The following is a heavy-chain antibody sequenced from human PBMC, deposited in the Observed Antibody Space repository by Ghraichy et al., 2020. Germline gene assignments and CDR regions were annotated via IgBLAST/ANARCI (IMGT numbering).Heavy chain of an antibody. V-gene: IGHV1-69*13. Sequence: SVKVSCKASGGTFSSYAISWVRQAPGQGLEWMGGIIPIFGTANYAQKFQGRVTITADESTSTAYMELSSLRSEDTAVYYCALGDTAMEADGDACFQHWGQGTLVTVSS. CDR2: IIPIFGTA. J-gene: IGHJ1*01. CDR3: ALGDTAMEADGDACFQH. CDR1: GGTFSSYA. D-gene: IGHD5-18*01.